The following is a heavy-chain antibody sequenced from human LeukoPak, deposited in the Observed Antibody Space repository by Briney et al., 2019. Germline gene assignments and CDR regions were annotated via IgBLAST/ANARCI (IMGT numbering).Heavy chain of an antibody. V-gene: IGHV1-69*01. CDR2: IIPILGTA. J-gene: IGHJ4*02. CDR3: ARAGSSGYFRFDY. D-gene: IGHD3-22*01. CDR1: GGTFSSYA. Sequence: SVKVSCKASGGTFSSYAISWVRQAPGQGLEWMGGIIPILGTANYAQKFQGRVTITADESTSTAYMELSSLRSEDTAVYYCARAGSSGYFRFDYWGQGTLVTVSS.